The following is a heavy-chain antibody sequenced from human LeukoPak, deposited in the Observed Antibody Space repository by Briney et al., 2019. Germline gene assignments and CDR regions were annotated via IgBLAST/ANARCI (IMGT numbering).Heavy chain of an antibody. CDR2: ISYDGSNK. J-gene: IGHJ4*02. D-gene: IGHD4-11*01. CDR1: GFTFSNYG. V-gene: IGHV3-30*18. Sequence: GGSLRLSCAASGFTFSNYGMHWVRQAPGKGREWVAIISYDGSNKYYADSVKGRFTISRDNSKNTLYLQMNSVRAEHTAVYSCAKDGVLDYNALALGYWGQGTLVTVSS. CDR3: AKDGVLDYNALALGY.